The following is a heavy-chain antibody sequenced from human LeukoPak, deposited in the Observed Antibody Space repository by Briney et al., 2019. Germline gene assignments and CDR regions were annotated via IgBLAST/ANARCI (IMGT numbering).Heavy chain of an antibody. Sequence: GGSLRLSCAASGFTFSSYAMHWVRQAPGKGLEWVAVISYDGSNKYYADSVKGRFTISRDNSKNTLYLQTNSLRAEDTAVYYCVRGEYYQDGIGNYKFDNWGQGTRVTVSS. CDR2: ISYDGSNK. CDR1: GFTFSSYA. D-gene: IGHD3-9*01. V-gene: IGHV3-30*04. CDR3: VRGEYYQDGIGNYKFDN. J-gene: IGHJ4*02.